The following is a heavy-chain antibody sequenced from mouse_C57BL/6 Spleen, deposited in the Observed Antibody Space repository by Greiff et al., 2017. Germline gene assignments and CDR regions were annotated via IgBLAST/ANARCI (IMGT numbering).Heavy chain of an antibody. Sequence: DVMLVESGGDLVKPGGSLKLSCAASGFTFSSYGMSWVRQTPDKRLEWVATISSGSSYTYYPDSVKGRCTLSRDNAKNTLYLQMSSLKSEDTAMYYCARHGDNGSSYYYGDWGKGTTLTVAS. CDR3: ARHGDNGSSYYYGD. V-gene: IGHV5-6*02. D-gene: IGHD1-1*01. CDR1: GFTFSSYG. CDR2: ISSGSSYT. J-gene: IGHJ2*01.